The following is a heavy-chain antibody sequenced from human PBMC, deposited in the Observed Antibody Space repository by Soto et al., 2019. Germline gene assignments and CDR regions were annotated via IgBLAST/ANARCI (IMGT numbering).Heavy chain of an antibody. CDR3: AREDGGTDPADY. Sequence: GGSLRLSCAASGFTFSDYYMSWIRQAPGKGLEWVSYISSSSSYTNYADSVKGRFTISRDNAKNSLYLQMNSLRAEDTAVYYCAREDGGTDPADYWGQGTLVTVSS. V-gene: IGHV3-11*05. D-gene: IGHD1-1*01. CDR1: GFTFSDYY. J-gene: IGHJ4*02. CDR2: ISSSSSYT.